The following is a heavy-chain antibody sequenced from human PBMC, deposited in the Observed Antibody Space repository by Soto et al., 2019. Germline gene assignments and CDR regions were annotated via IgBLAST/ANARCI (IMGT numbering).Heavy chain of an antibody. Sequence: EVQLLESGGGLVQPGGSLRLSCAASGFTFTSYAMSWVRQAPGKGLEWVSAVSGGGGTTYYAGSVKGRFTISRDNSKNTLFLHMHSLRAEDTAVYYCARFFVETGESSGWPWSFHYWGQGTLVTVSS. D-gene: IGHD6-25*01. CDR3: ARFFVETGESSGWPWSFHY. CDR2: VSGGGGTT. V-gene: IGHV3-23*01. CDR1: GFTFTSYA. J-gene: IGHJ4*02.